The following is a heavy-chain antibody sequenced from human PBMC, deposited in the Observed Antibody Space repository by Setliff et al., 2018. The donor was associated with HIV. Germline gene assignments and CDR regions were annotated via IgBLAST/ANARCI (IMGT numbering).Heavy chain of an antibody. V-gene: IGHV4-38-2*01. Sequence: SETLSLTCAVSGYSISSGYYWGWIRQPPGKGLEWIGSMYHSGSTYYNVSLKSRVIISVDTSKNQFSLKLSSVTAADTAVYYCARGSRGARASKIDSSGYYLVYWGQGTLVTVSS. CDR2: MYHSGST. D-gene: IGHD3-22*01. J-gene: IGHJ4*02. CDR1: GYSISSGYY. CDR3: ARGSRGARASKIDSSGYYLVY.